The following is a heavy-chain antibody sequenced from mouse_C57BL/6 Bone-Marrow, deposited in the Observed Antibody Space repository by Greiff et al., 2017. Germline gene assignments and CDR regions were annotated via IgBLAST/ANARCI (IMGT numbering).Heavy chain of an antibody. J-gene: IGHJ1*03. Sequence: EVQVVESEGGLVQPGSSMKLSCTASGFTFSDYYMAWVRQVPEKGLEWVANINYDGSSTYYLDSLKSRFIISRDNAKNILYLQMSSLKSEDTATYYCARAITTVVAKDRYFDVWGTGTTVTVSS. CDR2: INYDGSST. D-gene: IGHD1-1*01. CDR1: GFTFSDYY. CDR3: ARAITTVVAKDRYFDV. V-gene: IGHV5-16*01.